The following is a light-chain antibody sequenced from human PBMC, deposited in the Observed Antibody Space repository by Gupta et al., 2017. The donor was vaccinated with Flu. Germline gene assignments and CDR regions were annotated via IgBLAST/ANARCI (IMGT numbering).Light chain of an antibody. Sequence: QSVLTQPPSVSGTPGQRVTISCSGTSSHTGTGTVSWYQQFPAAAPKVLIYQDDQRPSGPPVRFSGAKSGASASLIIDGLRPEDEAIYYCAQWDDTLDGPVFGGGTRVTVL. V-gene: IGLV1-44*01. CDR3: AQWDDTLDGPV. J-gene: IGLJ2*01. CDR1: SSHTGTGT. CDR2: QDD.